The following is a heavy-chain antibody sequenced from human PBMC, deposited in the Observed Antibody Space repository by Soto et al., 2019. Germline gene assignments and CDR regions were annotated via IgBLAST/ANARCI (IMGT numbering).Heavy chain of an antibody. V-gene: IGHV1-18*01. CDR3: ARDGDSLARFWSGYSYYYYMDV. Sequence: GASVKVSCKASGYTFTSYGISWVRQAPGQGPEWMGWISAYNGNTNYAQKLQGRVTMTTDTSTSTAYMELRSLRSDDTAVYYCARDGDSLARFWSGYSYYYYMDVWGKGTTVTVSS. CDR2: ISAYNGNT. J-gene: IGHJ6*03. CDR1: GYTFTSYG. D-gene: IGHD3-3*01.